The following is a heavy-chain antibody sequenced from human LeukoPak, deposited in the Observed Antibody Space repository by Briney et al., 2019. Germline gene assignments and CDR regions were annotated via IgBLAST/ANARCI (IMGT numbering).Heavy chain of an antibody. CDR1: GYSFTAYY. CDR3: ARVGGVRTADGRGGLVY. Sequence: GASVKVSCKASGYSFTAYYMHWVRQAPGQGLEWMGWINPNSGGTDYAQKFQGSVTMTRDTSITTVYLELSRLRSDDTAVYYCARVGGVRTADGRGGLVYWGQGTLVTVSS. D-gene: IGHD6-13*01. V-gene: IGHV1-2*02. J-gene: IGHJ4*02. CDR2: INPNSGGT.